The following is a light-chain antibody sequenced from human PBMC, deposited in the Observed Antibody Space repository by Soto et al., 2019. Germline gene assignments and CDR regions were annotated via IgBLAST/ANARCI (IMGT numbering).Light chain of an antibody. Sequence: DIQLTQSPSFLSASVGDRVTITCRASQGISNFLAWYQQKPGKAPKLLIYDASTLESGVPSRFSGSGSGTEFTLTISSLQPEDFGTFYCQHVNSYPLGFDQGTRLEIK. CDR2: DAS. J-gene: IGKJ5*01. CDR1: QGISNF. V-gene: IGKV1-9*01. CDR3: QHVNSYPLG.